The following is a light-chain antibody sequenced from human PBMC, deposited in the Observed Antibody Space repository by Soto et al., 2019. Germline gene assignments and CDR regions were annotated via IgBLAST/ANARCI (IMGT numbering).Light chain of an antibody. CDR1: QNIDSN. CDR2: GAS. V-gene: IGKV3-15*01. J-gene: IGKJ4*01. Sequence: EIVMTQSPATLSVSPGERATLSCGASQNIDSNLAWYQQKPGQAPRLLIYGASTRATGIPARFSGSGSGSEFTLTISSLQSEDFAVFYCQQYKHWPLTFGGGTKVEIK. CDR3: QQYKHWPLT.